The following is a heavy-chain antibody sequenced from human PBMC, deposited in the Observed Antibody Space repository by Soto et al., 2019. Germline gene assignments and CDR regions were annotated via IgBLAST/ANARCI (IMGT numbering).Heavy chain of an antibody. V-gene: IGHV3-23*01. CDR2: ISGSGIST. J-gene: IGHJ2*01. CDR1: GFTFSSYA. CDR3: AKEPVGPDWYFDL. Sequence: DVQLLESGGGLVQPGGSLRLSCAASGFTFSSYAMSWVRQAPGKGLEWVSGISGSGISTHYADSVKGRFTVSRDNSKNTLYLQMNSLRAEVTSFSNCAKEPVGPDWYFDLWGRGTLVTVSS.